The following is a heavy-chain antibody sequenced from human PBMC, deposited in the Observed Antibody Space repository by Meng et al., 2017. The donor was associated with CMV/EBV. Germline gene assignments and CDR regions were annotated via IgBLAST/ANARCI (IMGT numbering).Heavy chain of an antibody. D-gene: IGHD6-13*01. CDR2: INHSGST. J-gene: IGHJ6*02. V-gene: IGHV4-34*01. CDR1: GGSFSGYY. CDR3: ARGDSSSWYSVYYYYYYGMDV. Sequence: SCAVYGGSFSGYYWSWIRQPPGKGLEWIGEINHSGSTNYNPSLKSRVTISVDTSKNQFPLKLSSVTAADTAVYYCARGDSSSWYSVYYYYYYGMDVWGQGTTVTVSS.